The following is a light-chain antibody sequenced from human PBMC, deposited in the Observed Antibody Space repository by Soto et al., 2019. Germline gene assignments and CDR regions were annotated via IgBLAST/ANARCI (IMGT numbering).Light chain of an antibody. J-gene: IGKJ2*01. V-gene: IGKV1-33*01. CDR3: QQYDNLPRMYT. CDR2: DAS. CDR1: QDISNY. Sequence: DIQMTQSPSSLSASVGDRVTITCQASQDISNYLNWYQQKPGKAPKLLIYDASNLETGVPSRFSESASGTDFTFAISSLQPEDIATYYCQQYDNLPRMYTFGQGTKLEIK.